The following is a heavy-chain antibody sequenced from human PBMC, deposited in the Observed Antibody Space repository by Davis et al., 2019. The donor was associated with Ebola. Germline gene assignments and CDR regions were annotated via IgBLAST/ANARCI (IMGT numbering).Heavy chain of an antibody. V-gene: IGHV3-23*01. CDR3: VKTRSNWWNDALEI. CDR2: FGTGGDT. D-gene: IGHD2-8*02. J-gene: IGHJ3*02. Sequence: GESLKISCETSGFIFRNYVMSWVRQAPGKGLEWVSTFGTGGDTYYADSVKGRFTISRDNSKNTLYLQMSSLRAEDTAVYYCVKTRSNWWNDALEIWGRGTMVIVSS. CDR1: GFIFRNYV.